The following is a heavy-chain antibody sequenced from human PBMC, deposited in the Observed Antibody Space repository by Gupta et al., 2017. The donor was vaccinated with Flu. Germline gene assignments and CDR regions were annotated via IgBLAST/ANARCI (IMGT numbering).Heavy chain of an antibody. D-gene: IGHD6-13*01. J-gene: IGHJ4*02. CDR1: GFTFSNYG. V-gene: IGHV3-33*01. Sequence: QGALGGCWGGVGQPGGALGLPGGAAGFTFSNYGMHWVRQAPGKGLERVAVIYYDGSNKDDADSVKDRFTISRDESKSTLYLKMDSMRAEDTAVYYCTRDISSWYFDSWGQGNLVTVSS. CDR2: IYYDGSNK. CDR3: TRDISSWYFDS.